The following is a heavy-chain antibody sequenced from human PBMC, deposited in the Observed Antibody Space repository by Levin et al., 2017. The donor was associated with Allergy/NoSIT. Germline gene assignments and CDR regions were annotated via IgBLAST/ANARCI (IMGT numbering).Heavy chain of an antibody. Sequence: ASETLSLTCTISGGFLSTYYWSWIRQPPGKGLEWIGFIYNSGSVNYNPSLKSRATMSVDTSKNQFSLNLSSVTAADTAVYYCARSPRDFWSGFWYFDPWGRGTLVSVSS. V-gene: IGHV4-59*01. CDR2: IYNSGSV. J-gene: IGHJ2*01. CDR1: GGFLSTYY. CDR3: ARSPRDFWSGFWYFDP. D-gene: IGHD3-3*01.